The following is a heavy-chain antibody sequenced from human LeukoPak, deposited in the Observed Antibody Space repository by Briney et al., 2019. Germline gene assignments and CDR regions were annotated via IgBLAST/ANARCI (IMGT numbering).Heavy chain of an antibody. CDR2: SGQSGGA. D-gene: IGHD5-18*01. J-gene: IGHJ4*02. CDR3: ARGRGHSYGL. CDR1: DGTFTFYY. Sequence: SETLSLTCDVVDGTFTFYYWSWIRQPLEKGLEWIGESGQSGGANYNPSLRNRVIISVEASSNQISLKMTSVTAADTAVYYCARGRGHSYGLWGQGKLVIVSS. V-gene: IGHV4-34*01.